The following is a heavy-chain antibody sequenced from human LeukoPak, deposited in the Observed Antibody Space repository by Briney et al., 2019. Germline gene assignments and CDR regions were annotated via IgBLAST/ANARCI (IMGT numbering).Heavy chain of an antibody. CDR2: ISSSGSTI. D-gene: IGHD3-22*01. CDR3: AKDSDYYDSSGYLPDAFDI. CDR1: GFTFSSYE. Sequence: PGGSLRLSCAASGFTFSSYEMNWVRQAPGKGLEWVSYISSSGSTIYYADSVKGRFTISRDNAKNSLYLQMNSLRAEDTAVYYCAKDSDYYDSSGYLPDAFDIWGQGTMVTVSS. J-gene: IGHJ3*02. V-gene: IGHV3-48*03.